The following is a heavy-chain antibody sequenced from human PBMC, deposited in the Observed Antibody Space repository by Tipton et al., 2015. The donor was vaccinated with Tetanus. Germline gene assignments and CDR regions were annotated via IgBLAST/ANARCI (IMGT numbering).Heavy chain of an antibody. J-gene: IGHJ2*01. CDR3: GRHGGSYIAYWCFDL. CDR2: INSGGTT. Sequence: TLSLTCTVSGGSVSSSGYFWGWIRQSPGKGLEWIGSINSGGTTYHNPSLKSRLAISVDTSRNQFSLRLTSVTATDSAVYYCGRHGGSYIAYWCFDLWVRGSLVTVSS. V-gene: IGHV4-39*01. CDR1: GGSVSSSGYF. D-gene: IGHD1-26*01.